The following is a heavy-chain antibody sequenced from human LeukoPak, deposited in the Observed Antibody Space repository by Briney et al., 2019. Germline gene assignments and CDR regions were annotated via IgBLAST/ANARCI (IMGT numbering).Heavy chain of an antibody. CDR2: INSDGSST. CDR3: ARDWGLVRGVIIY. Sequence: GGSLRLSCAASGFTFSSYWMHWVRHAPGKGLVWVSRINSDGSSTSYADSVKGRFTISRDNAKNTLYLQMNSLRAEDTAVYYCARDWGLVRGVIIYWGQGALVTVSS. J-gene: IGHJ4*02. V-gene: IGHV3-74*01. D-gene: IGHD3-10*01. CDR1: GFTFSSYW.